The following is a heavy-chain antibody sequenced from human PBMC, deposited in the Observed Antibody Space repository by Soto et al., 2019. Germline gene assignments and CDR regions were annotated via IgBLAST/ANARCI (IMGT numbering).Heavy chain of an antibody. Sequence: QVQLVQSGGGLVRPGGSLRLSCEASGFIFGDYYMAWIRQAPGKGLEWVSYISGSGDTIYYADSVKGRFTISRDSAKDSLYLQMNTLRDEDTAIYYCARLGQFDFWGQGTVVTVSS. V-gene: IGHV3-11*01. J-gene: IGHJ4*02. CDR3: ARLGQFDF. CDR2: ISGSGDTI. CDR1: GFIFGDYY.